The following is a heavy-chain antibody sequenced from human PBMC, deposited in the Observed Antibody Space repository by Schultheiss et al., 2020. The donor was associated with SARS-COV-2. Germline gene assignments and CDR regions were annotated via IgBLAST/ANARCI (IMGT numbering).Heavy chain of an antibody. D-gene: IGHD3-16*01. CDR1: GFTFSSYG. J-gene: IGHJ4*02. Sequence: GGSLRLSCAASGFTFSSYGMHWVRQAPGKGLEWVAVISYDGSNKYYADSVKGRFTISRDNSKNTLYLQMNSLRAEDTAVYYCARGGSGVGGYFDYWGQGTLVTVSS. CDR2: ISYDGSNK. V-gene: IGHV3-30*03. CDR3: ARGGSGVGGYFDY.